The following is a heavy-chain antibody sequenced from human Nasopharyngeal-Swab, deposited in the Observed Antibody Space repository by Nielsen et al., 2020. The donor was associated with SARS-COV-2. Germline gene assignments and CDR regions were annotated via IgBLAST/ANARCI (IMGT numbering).Heavy chain of an antibody. Sequence: GESLKISCKGSGYIFSNYWIGWVRQMPGKGLECVGIIYPGDSDTRYSPSFQGQVTISADKSISTTYLQWSSLKASDTAMYYCARLLLSKYFDYWGQGTLVTVSS. CDR1: GYIFSNYW. J-gene: IGHJ4*02. CDR2: IYPGDSDT. V-gene: IGHV5-51*01. CDR3: ARLLLSKYFDY.